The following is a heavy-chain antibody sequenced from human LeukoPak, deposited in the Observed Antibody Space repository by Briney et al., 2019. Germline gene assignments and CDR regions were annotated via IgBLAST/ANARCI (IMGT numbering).Heavy chain of an antibody. CDR3: ARGRSNYYGMDV. V-gene: IGHV4-59*01. CDR2: IYYSGNT. Sequence: SETLSLTCSVSDGSINSYYWNWIRRPPGKGLEWIGYIYYSGNTSYSPSLKSRVTMSVDTSKNLFSLKVSSVTAADTAVYYCARGRSNYYGMDVWGQGTTVTVSS. D-gene: IGHD1-26*01. J-gene: IGHJ6*02. CDR1: DGSINSYY.